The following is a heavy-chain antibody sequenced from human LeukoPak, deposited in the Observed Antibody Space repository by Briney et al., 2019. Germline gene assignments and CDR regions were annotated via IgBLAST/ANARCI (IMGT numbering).Heavy chain of an antibody. Sequence: GALRLFCSASGFTFSSYSIRWGRQAPGEGLEWGSAISGSGGSTYYADSVKGRFTISRDNSKNTLYLQMNSLRAEDTAVYYCAKDSPAFNWFDPWGQGTLVTVSS. CDR1: GFTFSSYS. CDR3: AKDSPAFNWFDP. V-gene: IGHV3-23*01. J-gene: IGHJ5*02. CDR2: ISGSGGST.